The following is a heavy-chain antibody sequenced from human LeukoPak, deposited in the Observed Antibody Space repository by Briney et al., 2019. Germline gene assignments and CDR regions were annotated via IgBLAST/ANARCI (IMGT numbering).Heavy chain of an antibody. CDR2: IIPVTGTA. V-gene: IGHV1-69*13. Sequence: SVKVSCKASGYTFTSYGISWVRQAPGQGLEWMGAIIPVTGTADYAQKFQGRATITSDESSNTSYMELRSPISEDTAVYYCASGYYGSGSYERFDDWGQGTPVTVSS. CDR3: ASGYYGSGSYERFDD. J-gene: IGHJ4*02. CDR1: GYTFTSYG. D-gene: IGHD3-16*01.